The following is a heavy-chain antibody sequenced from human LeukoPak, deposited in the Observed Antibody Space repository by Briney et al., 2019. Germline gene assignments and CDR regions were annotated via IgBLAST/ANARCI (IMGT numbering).Heavy chain of an antibody. CDR1: GGSFSGYY. CDR3: ARWSYCGCDCPTTFDY. CDR2: INHSGST. V-gene: IGHV4-34*01. Sequence: SKTLSLTCAVYGGSFSGYYWSWISQPPGKGLEWIGGINHSGSTNYNPSLKSRVTISVDTSKNQFSLKLSSVAAADTAVYYCARWSYCGCDCPTTFDYWGQGTLVTVSS. J-gene: IGHJ4*02. D-gene: IGHD2-21*02.